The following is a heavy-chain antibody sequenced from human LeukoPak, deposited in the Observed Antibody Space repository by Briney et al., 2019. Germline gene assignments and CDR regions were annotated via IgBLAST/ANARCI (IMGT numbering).Heavy chain of an antibody. Sequence: GGSLRLSCAASGFTFSSYAMHWVRQAPGKGLVWVALISYDGSETYYADSVKGRFTISRDNSKNKLYVQTNSLRAEDTAVYYCARGAYSSGWTTFDYWGQGILVTVSS. V-gene: IGHV3-30*04. J-gene: IGHJ4*02. CDR2: ISYDGSET. CDR1: GFTFSSYA. CDR3: ARGAYSSGWTTFDY. D-gene: IGHD6-19*01.